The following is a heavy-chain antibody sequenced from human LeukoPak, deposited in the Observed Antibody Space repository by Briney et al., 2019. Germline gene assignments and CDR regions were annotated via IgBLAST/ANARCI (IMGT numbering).Heavy chain of an antibody. V-gene: IGHV3-23*01. CDR2: ISGSGGDT. D-gene: IGHD1-26*01. Sequence: GGSLSLSCAASGFTFSNFLMTWVRQAPGKGPEWVSAISGSGGDTYYADSVKGRFTISRDNSKNTLYLQMNSLRAEDTAVYYCAKKGATTGDFDYWGQGTLVTVSS. J-gene: IGHJ4*02. CDR3: AKKGATTGDFDY. CDR1: GFTFSNFL.